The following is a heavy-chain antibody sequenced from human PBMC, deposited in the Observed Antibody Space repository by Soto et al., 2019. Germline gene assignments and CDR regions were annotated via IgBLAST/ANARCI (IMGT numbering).Heavy chain of an antibody. V-gene: IGHV3-23*01. CDR3: ARGFSAGKVSPPDF. CDR2: ISGSGGST. Sequence: LRLSCAASGFTFSSFSMSWVRQAPGKGLDWVSAISGSGGSTYSADSVKGRFTISRDKSKNTLYLQMSSLRAEDTAVYYCARGFSAGKVSPPDFWGQGSLVTVSS. CDR1: GFTFSSFS. D-gene: IGHD6-13*01. J-gene: IGHJ4*02.